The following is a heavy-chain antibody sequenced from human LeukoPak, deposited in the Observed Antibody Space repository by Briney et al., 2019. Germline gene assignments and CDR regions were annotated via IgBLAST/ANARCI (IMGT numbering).Heavy chain of an antibody. D-gene: IGHD3-9*01. J-gene: IGHJ4*02. CDR3: ARGNILTGYCFDF. CDR2: IHYTGAT. CDR1: GGSITWYY. Sequence: PSETLSLSCAVYGGSITWYYWSWIRQTPVRGLEWVGEIHYTGATSYNPPLKIRATISTDPSKNQFSLTLSSVTAGDTAVYYCARGNILTGYCFDFWGQGALVTVSS. V-gene: IGHV4-34*01.